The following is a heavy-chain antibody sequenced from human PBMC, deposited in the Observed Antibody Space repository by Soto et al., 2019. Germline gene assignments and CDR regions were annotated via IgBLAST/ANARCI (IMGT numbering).Heavy chain of an antibody. J-gene: IGHJ4*02. CDR3: GQDRYYDSSGYCPSY. CDR1: GFIFSTHG. D-gene: IGHD3-22*01. CDR2: ISYDGRDI. V-gene: IGHV3-30*18. Sequence: QVQLVESGGGVVQPGRSLRLSCAASGFIFSTHGMHWVRQAPDKGLEWVAVISYDGRDILYADSVKGRFTISRADSKNTLYLQMNSLRAEDTAMYYCGQDRYYDSSGYCPSYWGQGTLVTVSS.